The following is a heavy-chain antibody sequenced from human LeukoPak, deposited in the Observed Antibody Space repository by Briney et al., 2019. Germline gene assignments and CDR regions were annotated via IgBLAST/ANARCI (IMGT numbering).Heavy chain of an antibody. CDR2: IYHSGST. J-gene: IGHJ4*02. CDR1: GVSISSSSYY. V-gene: IGHV4-39*07. CDR3: ARGIVVVPAAHDY. Sequence: SEALSLTCTVSGVSISSSSYYWGWIRQPPGKGLEWIGSIYHSGSTYYNPSLKSRVTISVDTSKNQFSLKLSSVTAADTAVYYCARGIVVVPAAHDYWGQGTLVTVSS. D-gene: IGHD2-2*01.